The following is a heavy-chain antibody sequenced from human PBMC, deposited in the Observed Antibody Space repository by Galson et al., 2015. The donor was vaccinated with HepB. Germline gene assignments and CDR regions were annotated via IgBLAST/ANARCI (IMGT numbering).Heavy chain of an antibody. J-gene: IGHJ4*02. V-gene: IGHV3-11*06. D-gene: IGHD6-19*01. CDR2: ISSSSSYT. CDR1: GFTFSDYY. CDR3: ARMEAGTSREEYFDY. Sequence: SLRLSCAASGFTFSDYYMSWIRQAPGKGLEWVSYISSSSSYTNYADSVKGRFTISRDNAKNSLYLQMNSLRAEDTAVYYCARMEAGTSREEYFDYWGQGTLVTVSS.